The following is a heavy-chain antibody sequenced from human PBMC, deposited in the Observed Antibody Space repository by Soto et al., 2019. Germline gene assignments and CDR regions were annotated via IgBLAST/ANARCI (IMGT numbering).Heavy chain of an antibody. CDR3: ASALYCSGGSCSFDP. CDR1: GDSISSGSYY. D-gene: IGHD2-15*01. V-gene: IGHV4-61*01. J-gene: IGHJ5*02. CDR2: IYYSGST. Sequence: SETLSLTSTVSGDSISSGSYYWSWIRQPPGKGLEWIGYIYYSGSTNYNPSLKSRVTISIDTPKNQFSLKLSSVTAADTAVYYCASALYCSGGSCSFDPWGQGTLVTVS.